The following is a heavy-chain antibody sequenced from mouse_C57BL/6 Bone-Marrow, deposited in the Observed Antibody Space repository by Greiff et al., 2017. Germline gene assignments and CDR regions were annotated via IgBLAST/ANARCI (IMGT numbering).Heavy chain of an antibody. CDR1: GYPFTSYC. V-gene: IGHV1-52*01. Sequence: QVQLQQPGAELVRPGSSVKLSCKASGYPFTSYCLHWVKQRPIQGLDWIGNIDPSDSVSHYNQKFKDKDTLTFDTFSSTPYKQLSSLISEDCAVEYCARGDACVVDWYFDVWGTGTTVNVSS. D-gene: IGHD1-1*01. CDR2: IDPSDSVS. CDR3: ARGDACVVDWYFDV. J-gene: IGHJ1*03.